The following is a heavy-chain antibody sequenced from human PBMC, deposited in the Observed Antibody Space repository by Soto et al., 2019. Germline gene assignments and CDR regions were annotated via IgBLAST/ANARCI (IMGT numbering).Heavy chain of an antibody. V-gene: IGHV3-48*03. CDR3: AQDQLIYSGSYLGEPWFDH. J-gene: IGHJ5*02. CDR1: GFTFSSYE. Sequence: GGSLRLSCSASGFTFSSYEMNWVRQAPGKGLEWVSYISSSGSTICYADSVKGRFTISRDNAKNSLYLQMNSLRAEDTALYYGAQDQLIYSGSYLGEPWFDHWGQGTLVTVSS. D-gene: IGHD3-10*01. CDR2: ISSSGSTI.